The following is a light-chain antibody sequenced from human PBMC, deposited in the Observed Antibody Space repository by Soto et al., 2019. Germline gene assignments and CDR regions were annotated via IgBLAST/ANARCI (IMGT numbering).Light chain of an antibody. J-gene: IGKJ5*01. Sequence: ESVLISSLAAPSLYPGERATLSCRASQSVSSYLAWYQQKPGQAPRLLIYDASNRATGIPARFSGSGSGTDFTLTISSLEPEDFAVYYCQQRRNWPTFGQGIRMEIK. CDR1: QSVSSY. CDR2: DAS. CDR3: QQRRNWPT. V-gene: IGKV3-11*01.